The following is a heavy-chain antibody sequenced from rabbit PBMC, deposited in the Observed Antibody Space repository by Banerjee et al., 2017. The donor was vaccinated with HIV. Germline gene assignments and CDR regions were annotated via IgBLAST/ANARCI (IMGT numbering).Heavy chain of an antibody. CDR3: ARDPANSNYDTGL. Sequence: QEQLEESGGDLVKPEGSLTLTCTASGFSFSSSYWICWVRQAPGKGLEWIACIDAGSSGSTYYASWAKGRFTISKTSSTTVTLQMTSLTAADTATYFCARDPANSNYDTGLWGPGTLVTVS. CDR2: IDAGSSGST. V-gene: IGHV1S45*01. CDR1: GFSFSSSYW. J-gene: IGHJ6*01. D-gene: IGHD8-1*01.